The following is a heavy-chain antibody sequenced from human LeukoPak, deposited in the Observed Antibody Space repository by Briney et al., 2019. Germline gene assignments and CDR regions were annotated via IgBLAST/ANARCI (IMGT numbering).Heavy chain of an antibody. J-gene: IGHJ3*02. CDR1: GGTFSSYA. Sequence: SVKVSCKASGGTFSSYAISWVRQAPGQGLEWMGGIIPIFGTANYAQKFQGRVTITADESTSTAYMELSSLRSEDTAVYYCARESSRPDYGDYVGAFDIWGQGTMVTVSS. CDR3: ARESSRPDYGDYVGAFDI. CDR2: IIPIFGTA. D-gene: IGHD4-17*01. V-gene: IGHV1-69*13.